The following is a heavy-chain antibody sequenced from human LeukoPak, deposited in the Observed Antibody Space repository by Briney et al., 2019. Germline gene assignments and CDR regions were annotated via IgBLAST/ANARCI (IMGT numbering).Heavy chain of an antibody. CDR3: AREIPVAGKVTDY. V-gene: IGHV3-43*01. CDR1: GLIFDDYT. Sequence: GGSLRLSCAASGLIFDDYTMHWVRQAPGKGLEWVSLISRNGAVTKYADSVRGRFTVSRDNSKNSLYLQMNSLTTEDTALYYCAREIPVAGKVTDYWGQGTLVTVSS. J-gene: IGHJ4*02. D-gene: IGHD6-19*01. CDR2: ISRNGAVT.